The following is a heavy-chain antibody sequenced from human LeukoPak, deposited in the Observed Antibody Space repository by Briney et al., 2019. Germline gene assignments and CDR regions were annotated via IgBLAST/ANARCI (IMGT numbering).Heavy chain of an antibody. V-gene: IGHV4-4*02. D-gene: IGHD3-22*01. CDR1: GGSISSSNW. J-gene: IGHJ4*02. CDR2: IYHSGST. Sequence: SGTLSLTCAVSGGSISSSNWWSWVRQPPGKGLEWIGEIYHSGSTNYNPSLKSRVTISVDKSKNQFSLKLSSVTAADTAVYYCAREDDNYYDSSGYYYGYWGQGTLVTVSS. CDR3: AREDDNYYDSSGYYYGY.